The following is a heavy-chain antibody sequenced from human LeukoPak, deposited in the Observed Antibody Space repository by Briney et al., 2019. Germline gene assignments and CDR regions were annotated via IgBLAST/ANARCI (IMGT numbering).Heavy chain of an antibody. D-gene: IGHD6-13*01. J-gene: IGHJ3*02. V-gene: IGHV1-24*01. CDR1: GYTLPELS. CDR3: ATVAGTGAFDI. CDR2: FDPEDGET. Sequence: SVKVSCNVSGYTLPELSMHWVRQAPGKGLEWMGGFDPEDGETIYAQKFQGRVTMTEDTSTDTAYMELSSLRSEDTAVYYCATVAGTGAFDIWGQGTMVTVSS.